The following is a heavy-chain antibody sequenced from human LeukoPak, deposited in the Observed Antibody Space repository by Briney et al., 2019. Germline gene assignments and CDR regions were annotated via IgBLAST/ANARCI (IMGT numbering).Heavy chain of an antibody. V-gene: IGHV1-18*04. J-gene: IGHJ4*02. Sequence: ASVKVSCKASGYTFTGYYMHWVRQAPGQGLEWMGWISAYNGNTNYAQKLQGRVTMTTDTSTSTAYMELRSLRSDDTAVYYCARTFPVGANGYWGQGTLVTVSS. CDR1: GYTFTGYY. CDR2: ISAYNGNT. D-gene: IGHD1-26*01. CDR3: ARTFPVGANGY.